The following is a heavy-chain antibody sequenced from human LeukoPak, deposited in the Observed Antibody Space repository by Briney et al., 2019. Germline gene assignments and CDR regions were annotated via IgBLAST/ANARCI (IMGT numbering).Heavy chain of an antibody. D-gene: IGHD3-9*01. J-gene: IGHJ6*02. V-gene: IGHV3-53*01. CDR3: ARKSFDWLSQSYYYGMDV. Sequence: GGSLRLSCAASGFTVSSNYMSWVRQAPGKALEWVSVIYSGGSTYYADSVKGRFTISRDNSKNTLYLQMNSLRAEDTAVYYCARKSFDWLSQSYYYGMDVWGQGTTVTVSS. CDR1: GFTVSSNY. CDR2: IYSGGST.